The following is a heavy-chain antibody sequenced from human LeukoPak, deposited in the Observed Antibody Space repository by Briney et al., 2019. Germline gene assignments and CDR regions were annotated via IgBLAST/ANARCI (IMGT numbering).Heavy chain of an antibody. V-gene: IGHV4-59*01. CDR3: ARVGSSVVAATPPDY. CDR2: IYYSGST. Sequence: SETLSLTCTVSGGSISSYYWSWIRQPPGKGLEWIGYIYYSGSTNYNPSLKSRVTISVDTSKNQFSLKLSSVTAADTAVYYCARVGSSVVAATPPDYWGQGTLVTVSS. CDR1: GGSISSYY. D-gene: IGHD2-15*01. J-gene: IGHJ4*02.